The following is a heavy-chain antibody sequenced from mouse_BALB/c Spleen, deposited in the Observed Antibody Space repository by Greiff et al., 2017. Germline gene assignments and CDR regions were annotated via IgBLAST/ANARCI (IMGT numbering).Heavy chain of an antibody. Sequence: EVKLMESGGGLVQPGGSRKLSCAASGFTFSSFGMHWVRQAPEKGLEWVAYISSGSSTIYYADTVKGRFTISRDNPKNTLFLQMTSLRSEDTAMYYCARPGSYYAMDYWGQGTSVTVSS. CDR3: ARPGSYYAMDY. V-gene: IGHV5-17*02. J-gene: IGHJ4*01. CDR2: ISSGSSTI. CDR1: GFTFSSFG.